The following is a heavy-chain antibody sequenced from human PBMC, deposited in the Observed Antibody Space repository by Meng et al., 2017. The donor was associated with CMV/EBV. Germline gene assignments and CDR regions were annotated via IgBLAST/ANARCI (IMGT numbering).Heavy chain of an antibody. CDR3: ARIDYSSSYFAFDI. Sequence: ASVKVSCKASGYTFTGYYMHWVRQAPGQGLEWMRWINPNSGGTNYAQKFQGRVTMTRDTSISTAYMELSRLRSDDTAVYYCARIDYSSSYFAFDIWGQGTMVTVSS. D-gene: IGHD6-6*01. V-gene: IGHV1-2*02. J-gene: IGHJ3*02. CDR2: INPNSGGT. CDR1: GYTFTGYY.